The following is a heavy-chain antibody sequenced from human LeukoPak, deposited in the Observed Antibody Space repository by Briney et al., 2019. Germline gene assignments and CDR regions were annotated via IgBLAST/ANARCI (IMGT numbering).Heavy chain of an antibody. V-gene: IGHV3-11*03. D-gene: IGHD1-26*01. J-gene: IGHJ4*02. CDR1: GFTFSDYY. CDR3: ARRGVGAYYFDY. CDR2: ISSSSSYT. Sequence: GGSLRLSCAASGFTFSDYYMSWIRQAPGKGLEWVPYISSSSSYTNYADSVKGRFTISRDNAKNSLYLQMNSLRAEDTAVYYCARRGVGAYYFDYWGQGTLVTVSS.